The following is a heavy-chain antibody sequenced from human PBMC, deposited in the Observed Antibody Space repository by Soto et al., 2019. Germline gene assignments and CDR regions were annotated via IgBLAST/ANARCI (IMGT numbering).Heavy chain of an antibody. J-gene: IGHJ4*02. Sequence: QVQLQQWGAGLLKPSETLSLTCAVYGGSFSGYYWSWIRQPPGKGLEWIGEINRSGVTKYNPSLKSRVTLSMDTSRIQFSLKVTSMTAADTALYYCATLANYGSSTHPDYWGQGTLVTVSS. CDR2: INRSGVT. D-gene: IGHD3-10*01. V-gene: IGHV4-34*01. CDR1: GGSFSGYY. CDR3: ATLANYGSSTHPDY.